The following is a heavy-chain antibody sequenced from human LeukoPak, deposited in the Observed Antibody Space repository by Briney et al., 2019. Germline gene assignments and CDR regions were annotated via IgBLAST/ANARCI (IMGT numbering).Heavy chain of an antibody. CDR3: ARDRDTAAGVDV. CDR1: GGPISSYY. D-gene: IGHD5-18*01. Sequence: SETLSLTCTVSGGPISSYYWSWIRQPPGKGLEWIGYIYYSGSTNYNPSLKSRVTISVDTSKNQFSLKLISVTAADTAVYYCARDRDTAAGVDVWGQGTTVTISS. V-gene: IGHV4-59*01. J-gene: IGHJ6*02. CDR2: IYYSGST.